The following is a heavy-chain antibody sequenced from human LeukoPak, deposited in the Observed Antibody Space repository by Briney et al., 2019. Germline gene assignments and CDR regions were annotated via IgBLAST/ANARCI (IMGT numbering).Heavy chain of an antibody. Sequence: SGGSLRLSCAASGFTFSSAWMSWVRQAPGKGVEWVGRIKSKTHGGTTDYAAPVKGRFTISRDDSKNIFYLQMNSLKTEDTAVYYCTTSPVPGLDYWGQGTLVTVSS. CDR3: TTSPVPGLDY. CDR2: IKSKTHGGTT. D-gene: IGHD6-19*01. CDR1: GFTFSSAW. J-gene: IGHJ4*02. V-gene: IGHV3-15*01.